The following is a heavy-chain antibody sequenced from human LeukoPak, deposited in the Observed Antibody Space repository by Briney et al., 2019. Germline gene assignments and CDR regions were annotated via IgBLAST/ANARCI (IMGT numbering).Heavy chain of an antibody. V-gene: IGHV1-69*05. CDR3: ARVTYSSSSYYYYMDV. J-gene: IGHJ6*03. Sequence: GASVKVSCKASGGTFSSYAISWVRQAPGQGLEWMGGIIPIFGTANYAQKFQGRVTITTDESTSTAYMELSSLRSEDTAVYYCARVTYSSSSYYYYMDVWGKGTTVTVSS. CDR1: GGTFSSYA. D-gene: IGHD6-6*01. CDR2: IIPIFGTA.